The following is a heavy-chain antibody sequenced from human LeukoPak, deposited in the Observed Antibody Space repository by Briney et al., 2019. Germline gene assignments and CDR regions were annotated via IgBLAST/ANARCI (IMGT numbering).Heavy chain of an antibody. CDR2: IIVKGGIT. Sequence: GGSLRLSCAASGFTFSSYAMTWVRQAPGKGLEWVSVIIVKGGITYYGDSVKGRFTISRDSYKNTLYLHMNRLRAEDTAVYYCAKASRGKYDILTGYYRAPADYWGQGTLVTVSS. D-gene: IGHD3-9*01. CDR1: GFTFSSYA. J-gene: IGHJ4*02. V-gene: IGHV3-23*01. CDR3: AKASRGKYDILTGYYRAPADY.